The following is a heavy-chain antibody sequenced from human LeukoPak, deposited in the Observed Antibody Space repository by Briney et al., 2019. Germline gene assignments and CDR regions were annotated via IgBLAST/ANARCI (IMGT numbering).Heavy chain of an antibody. CDR2: IKQDGSEK. V-gene: IGHV3-7*01. CDR3: ASSWTRDDY. D-gene: IGHD1-1*01. Sequence: GGSLRLSCAASGFTFSSYSMNWVRQAPGKGLEWVANIKQDGSEKYYVDSVKGRFTISRDNAKNSLYLQMNSLRAEDTAVYYCASSWTRDDYWGQGTLVTVSS. CDR1: GFTFSSYS. J-gene: IGHJ4*02.